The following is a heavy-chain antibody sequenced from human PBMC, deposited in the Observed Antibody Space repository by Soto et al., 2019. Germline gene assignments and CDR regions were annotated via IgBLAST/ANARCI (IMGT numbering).Heavy chain of an antibody. CDR2: ITSGSSYI. CDR1: GFAFSGYT. V-gene: IGHV3-21*01. CDR3: ARSSFDY. J-gene: IGHJ4*02. Sequence: GGPLRLTCSDSGFAFSGYTMNWVRQAPGKGLEWVSSITSGSSYIYYADSVKGRFTISRDNAKNSLYLQINSLRAEDTAMYYFARSSFDYWGQGTLVIVSS.